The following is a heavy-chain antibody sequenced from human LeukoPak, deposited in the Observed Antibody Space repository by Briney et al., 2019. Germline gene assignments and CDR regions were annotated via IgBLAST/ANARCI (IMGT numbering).Heavy chain of an antibody. CDR2: ISSSGST. J-gene: IGHJ5*02. D-gene: IGHD3-3*01. CDR3: ARAYDDFWSGYYTWFDP. Sequence: SETLSLTCTVSGDSISSGDYYWSWIRQPAGKGLEWIGRISSSGSTNYNPSLKSRVTISGDTSKNQFSLKLSSVTAADTAVYYCARAYDDFWSGYYTWFDPWGQGTLVTVSS. V-gene: IGHV4-61*02. CDR1: GDSISSGDYY.